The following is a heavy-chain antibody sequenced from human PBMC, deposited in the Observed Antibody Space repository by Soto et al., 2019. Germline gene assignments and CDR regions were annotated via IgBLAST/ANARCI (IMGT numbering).Heavy chain of an antibody. J-gene: IGHJ3*02. V-gene: IGHV3-30*18. Sequence: PGGSLRLSCAASGFTFSSYGMHWVRQAPGKGLEWVAVISYDGSNKYYADSVKGRFTISRDNSKNTLYLQMNSLRAEDTAVYYCAKGELGGPDAFDIWGQGTMVTVSS. D-gene: IGHD7-27*01. CDR2: ISYDGSNK. CDR1: GFTFSSYG. CDR3: AKGELGGPDAFDI.